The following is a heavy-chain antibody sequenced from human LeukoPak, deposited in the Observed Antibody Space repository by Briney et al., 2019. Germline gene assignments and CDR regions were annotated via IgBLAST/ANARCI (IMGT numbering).Heavy chain of an antibody. D-gene: IGHD2-2*01. CDR1: GFTFDDYA. CDR3: VKSGYCSRTTCSVSIYYYFYMDV. V-gene: IGHV3-9*01. J-gene: IGHJ6*03. Sequence: PGGSLRLSCAASGFTFDDYAMHWVRQPPGKGLEWVSGISWNRDYIGYADSVKGRFIISRDNAKNSLYLQMNSLRPEDTALYYCVKSGYCSRTTCSVSIYYYFYMDVWGKGTTVTVS. CDR2: ISWNRDYI.